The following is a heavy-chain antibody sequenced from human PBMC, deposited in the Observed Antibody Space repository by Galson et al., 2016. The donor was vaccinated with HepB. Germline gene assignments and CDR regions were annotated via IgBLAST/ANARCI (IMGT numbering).Heavy chain of an antibody. V-gene: IGHV3-13*01. D-gene: IGHD3-16*01. CDR1: GFTFSSYD. CDR2: IGTAGDT. J-gene: IGHJ6*02. CDR3: ARDRGGRGDYGMDV. Sequence: SLRLSCAASGFTFSSYDMHWVRQATGKGLEWVSAIGTAGDTYYPGSVKGRFTSSRENAKNSLYLQMNSLRAGDTAVYYCARDRGGRGDYGMDVWGQGTTVTVSS.